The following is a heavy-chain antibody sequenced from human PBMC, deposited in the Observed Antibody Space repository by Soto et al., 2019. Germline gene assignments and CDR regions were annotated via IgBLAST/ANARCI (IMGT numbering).Heavy chain of an antibody. Sequence: SLRLSCAASVFTCSSYEMNWFRQAPGKGLEWVSYISSSGSTIYYADSVKGRFTISRDNAKNSLYLQMNSLRAEDTAVYYCARVAGYYYGMDVWGQGTTVTVSS. CDR1: VFTCSSYE. CDR3: ARVAGYYYGMDV. V-gene: IGHV3-48*03. J-gene: IGHJ6*02. CDR2: ISSSGSTI.